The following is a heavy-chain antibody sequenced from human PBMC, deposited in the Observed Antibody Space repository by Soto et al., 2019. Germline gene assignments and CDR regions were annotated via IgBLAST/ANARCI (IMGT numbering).Heavy chain of an antibody. V-gene: IGHV3-7*03. D-gene: IGHD2-15*01. CDR2: IRRDGREK. CDR3: ARDAVVSAPLHY. J-gene: IGHJ4*02. CDR1: GFSFITCC. Sequence: PGGSLRLSCAASGFSFITCCMTWVLQAPGKGLEWVANIRRDGREKYYVDSVNGRFTVSRDNAKKSVFLQMNSLRAEDTAVYLSARDAVVSAPLHYWGQVPLVIV.